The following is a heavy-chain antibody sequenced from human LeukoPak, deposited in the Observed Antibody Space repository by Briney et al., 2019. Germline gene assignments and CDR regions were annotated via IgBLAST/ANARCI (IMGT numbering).Heavy chain of an antibody. V-gene: IGHV4-39*07. CDR2: IYYSGST. CDR3: ARGPKHYSSGLH. Sequence: SETLSLTCTVSGGSISSSGYYWGWIRQPPGKGLEWIGSIYYSGSTYYNPSLKSRVTISVDTSKHQFSLKLSSVTAADTAVYYCARGPKHYSSGLHWGQGTLVTVSS. J-gene: IGHJ4*02. CDR1: GGSISSSGYY. D-gene: IGHD6-19*01.